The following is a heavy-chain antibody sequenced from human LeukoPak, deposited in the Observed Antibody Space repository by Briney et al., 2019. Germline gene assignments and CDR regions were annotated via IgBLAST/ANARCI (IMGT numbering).Heavy chain of an antibody. D-gene: IGHD2-15*01. CDR3: ASGLSPTFILTDDIVVVVAAPAAFDI. J-gene: IGHJ3*02. CDR1: GYTFTSYD. CDR2: MNPNSGNT. Sequence: GASVKVSCKASGYTFTSYDINWVRQATGQGLEWMGWMNPNSGNTGYAQKFQGRVTMTRNTSISTAYMERSSLRAEDTAVYDCASGLSPTFILTDDIVVVVAAPAAFDIWGQGTMVTVSS. V-gene: IGHV1-8*01.